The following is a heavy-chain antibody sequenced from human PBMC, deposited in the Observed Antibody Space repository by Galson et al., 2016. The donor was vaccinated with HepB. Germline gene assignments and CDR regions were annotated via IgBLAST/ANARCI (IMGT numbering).Heavy chain of an antibody. V-gene: IGHV4-31*11. J-gene: IGHJ4*02. CDR1: GGSISSGGYF. D-gene: IGHD3-10*01. CDR2: IYSIAYT. Sequence: TLSLTCGVSGGSISSGGYFWSWIRQHPGKGLEWVTSIYSIAYTYYNPSLKSRIDISIDTSKNRFSLRLTSVTAADTGAYFCARDRDDMGRGVIMDWGQGTLVTVSS. CDR3: ARDRDDMGRGVIMD.